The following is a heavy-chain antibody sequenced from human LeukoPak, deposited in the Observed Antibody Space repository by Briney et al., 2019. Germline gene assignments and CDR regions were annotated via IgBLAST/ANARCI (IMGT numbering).Heavy chain of an antibody. D-gene: IGHD1-1*01. CDR2: INPPSGGT. CDR1: GYTFTDYN. CDR3: VRDVHNYNDDY. Sequence: ASVKVSCKASGYTFTDYNVHWVRQAPGQGLEWMGWINPPSGGTLYSQKFQGRVALTTDTSISTAYMYLSRLTSDDTAIYYCVRDVHNYNDDYWGQGTLVSVSS. V-gene: IGHV1-2*02. J-gene: IGHJ4*02.